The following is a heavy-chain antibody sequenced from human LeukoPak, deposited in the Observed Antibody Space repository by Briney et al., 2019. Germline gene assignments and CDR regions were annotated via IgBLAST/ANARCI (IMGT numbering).Heavy chain of an antibody. V-gene: IGHV3-21*01. CDR2: ISSSSSYI. J-gene: IGHJ4*02. CDR3: ASGSYYTNYFDY. Sequence: GGSLRLSCAASGCTFSSYSMNWVRQAPGKGLEWVSSISSSSSYIYYADPVKGRFTISRDNAKNSLYLQMNSLRAEDTAVYYCASGSYYTNYFDYWGQGTLVTVSS. D-gene: IGHD1-26*01. CDR1: GCTFSSYS.